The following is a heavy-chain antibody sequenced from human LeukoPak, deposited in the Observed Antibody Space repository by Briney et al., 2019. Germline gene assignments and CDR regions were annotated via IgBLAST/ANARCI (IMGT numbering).Heavy chain of an antibody. Sequence: PSETLSLTCTVSGVSISSNYWSWIRQPPGKGLEWIGYIYSRGLTRGSTNYNPSLKSRVTISVDTSKNQSSLKLSSVTAADTAVYYCARDQEYSGSYYRYFDYWGQGALVTVSS. D-gene: IGHD1-26*01. CDR1: GVSISSNY. V-gene: IGHV4-59*13. CDR2: IYSRGLTRGST. CDR3: ARDQEYSGSYYRYFDY. J-gene: IGHJ4*02.